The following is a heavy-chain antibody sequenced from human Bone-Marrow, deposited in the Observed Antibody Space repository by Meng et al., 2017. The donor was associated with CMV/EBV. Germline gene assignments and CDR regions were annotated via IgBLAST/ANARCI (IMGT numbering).Heavy chain of an antibody. V-gene: IGHV4-61*05. J-gene: IGHJ6*02. CDR1: GGSISSSSYY. CDR3: ARAAAYQVPPYYYGMDV. CDR2: ITHSGST. Sequence: SETLSLTCTVSGGSISSSSYYWGWIRQPPGKGLEWIGEITHSGSTNYNPSLKSRVTISVDTSKNQFSLKLSSVTAADTAVYYCARAAAYQVPPYYYGMDVWGQGTTVTVSS. D-gene: IGHD2-2*01.